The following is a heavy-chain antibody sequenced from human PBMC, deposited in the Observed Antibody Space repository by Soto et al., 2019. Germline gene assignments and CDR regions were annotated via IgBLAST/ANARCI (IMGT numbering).Heavy chain of an antibody. D-gene: IGHD2-2*01. J-gene: IGHJ5*02. Sequence: SETLSITCAVSGGSISSSNWWSWVRQPPGKGLEWIGEIYHSGSTNYNPSLKSRVTISVDKSKNQFSLKLSSVTAADTAVYYCARVGGIVVVPAAMRPNWFDPWGQGTLVTVSS. V-gene: IGHV4-4*02. CDR3: ARVGGIVVVPAAMRPNWFDP. CDR1: GGSISSSNW. CDR2: IYHSGST.